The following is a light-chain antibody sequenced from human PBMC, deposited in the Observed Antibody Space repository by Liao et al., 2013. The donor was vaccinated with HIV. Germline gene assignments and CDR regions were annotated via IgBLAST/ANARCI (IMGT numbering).Light chain of an antibody. CDR1: NIGSES. Sequence: SYVLTQPPSVSVAPGETARITCGGDNIGSESVHWYQQRSGQAPVLVIFHGIDRPSGISDRFSGSTSENTATLTISRAEAGDEADYYCQVWDRGSAHPTVFGPGTKVTVL. CDR3: QVWDRGSAHPTV. J-gene: IGLJ1*01. CDR2: HGI. V-gene: IGLV3-21*04.